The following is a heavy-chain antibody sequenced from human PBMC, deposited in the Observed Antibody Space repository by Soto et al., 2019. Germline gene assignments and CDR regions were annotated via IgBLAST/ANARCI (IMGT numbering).Heavy chain of an antibody. Sequence: QVQLVQSGAEVKKPGASVKVSCKASGYTFTSYAMHWVRQAPGQRLEWMGWINAGNGNTKYSQKIHGRATITEDTSASTAYMELSSLRSDDTAVYHCPRIRRGQWLVRDWYFDLWGRGTLVTVSS. CDR2: INAGNGNT. V-gene: IGHV1-3*01. CDR3: PRIRRGQWLVRDWYFDL. CDR1: GYTFTSYA. J-gene: IGHJ2*01. D-gene: IGHD6-19*01.